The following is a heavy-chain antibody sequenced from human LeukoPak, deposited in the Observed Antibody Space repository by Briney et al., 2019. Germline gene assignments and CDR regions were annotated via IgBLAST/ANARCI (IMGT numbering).Heavy chain of an antibody. CDR1: GFTFDDYG. CDR2: ISWNSASI. CDR3: AKDMERKTGTFYYMDV. Sequence: PGRSLRLSCAASGFTFDDYGMHWVRQAPGKGLEWVSGISWNSASIGYADSVKGRFTISRDNAKNSLYLQMNSLRAEDMASYYCAKDMERKTGTFYYMDVWGKGTTVTVSS. D-gene: IGHD1-1*01. J-gene: IGHJ6*03. V-gene: IGHV3-9*03.